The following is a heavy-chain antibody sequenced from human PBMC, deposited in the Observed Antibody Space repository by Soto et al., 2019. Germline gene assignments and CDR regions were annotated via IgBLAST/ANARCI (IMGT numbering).Heavy chain of an antibody. CDR3: ARENVGATNYFDY. Sequence: QVQLVQSGAEVKKPGASVKVSCKASGYSFIGHAIHWVRQAPGQRLEWMGWINAGNGNTRYSQKFRGRVSITRDTSASTAYMELSSLRSEDTAVYYCARENVGATNYFDYWGQGTLVIVSS. J-gene: IGHJ4*02. CDR2: INAGNGNT. D-gene: IGHD1-26*01. V-gene: IGHV1-3*01. CDR1: GYSFIGHA.